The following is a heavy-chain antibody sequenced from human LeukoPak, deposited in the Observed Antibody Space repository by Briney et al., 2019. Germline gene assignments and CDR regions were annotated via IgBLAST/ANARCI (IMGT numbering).Heavy chain of an antibody. CDR1: GYTLTELS. J-gene: IGHJ4*02. D-gene: IGHD3-22*01. V-gene: IGHV1-24*01. CDR3: ATDLTTLTHYYDSSGYAFDC. CDR2: FDPEDDET. Sequence: GASVKVSCKVSGYTLTELSMHWVRQAPGKGLEWMGGFDPEDDETIYAQKFQGRVTMTEDTSTDTGYMELSSLRSEDTAVYYCATDLTTLTHYYDSSGYAFDCWGQGTLVTVSS.